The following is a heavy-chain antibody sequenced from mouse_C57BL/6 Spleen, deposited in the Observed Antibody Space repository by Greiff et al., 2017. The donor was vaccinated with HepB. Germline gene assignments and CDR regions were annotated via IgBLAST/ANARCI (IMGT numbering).Heavy chain of an antibody. J-gene: IGHJ1*03. V-gene: IGHV14-1*01. CDR1: GFNIKDYY. Sequence: VHVKQSGAELVRPGASVKLSCTASGFNIKDYYMHWVKQRPEQGLEWIGRIDPEDGDTEYAPKFQGKATMTADTSSNTAYLQLSSLTSEDTAVYYCTPYDYDGYFDVWGTGTTVTVSS. CDR2: IDPEDGDT. CDR3: TPYDYDGYFDV. D-gene: IGHD2-4*01.